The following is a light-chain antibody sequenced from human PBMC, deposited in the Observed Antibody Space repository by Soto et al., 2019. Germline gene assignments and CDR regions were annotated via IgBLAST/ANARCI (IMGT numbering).Light chain of an antibody. CDR3: QHRSNGYT. Sequence: EIVLTQSPATLSLSPGERVTLSCRASQSASSYLAWYQHRPGQAPRLLMYDTFNRATGVPARFSGSGSGTDFTLTISSLEPEDSAVYYCQHRSNGYTFGQGTKLEIK. V-gene: IGKV3-11*01. J-gene: IGKJ2*01. CDR2: DTF. CDR1: QSASSY.